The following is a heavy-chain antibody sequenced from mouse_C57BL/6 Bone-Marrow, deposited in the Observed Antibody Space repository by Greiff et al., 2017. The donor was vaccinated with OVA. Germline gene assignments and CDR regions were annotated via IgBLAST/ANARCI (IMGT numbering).Heavy chain of an antibody. CDR2: IDPSDSYT. J-gene: IGHJ4*01. D-gene: IGHD2-4*01. Sequence: QVQLQQPGAELVKPGASVKLSCKASGYTFTSYWMQWVKQRPGQGLEWIGEIDPSDSYTNYNQKFKGKATLTVDTSSSTAYMQLSSLTSEDSAVYYCARGDDYGGDAMDYWGQGTSVTVSS. V-gene: IGHV1-50*01. CDR3: ARGDDYGGDAMDY. CDR1: GYTFTSYW.